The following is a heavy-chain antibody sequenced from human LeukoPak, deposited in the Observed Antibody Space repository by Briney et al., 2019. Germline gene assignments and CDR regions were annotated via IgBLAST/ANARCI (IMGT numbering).Heavy chain of an antibody. Sequence: GGSLRLSCAASGFTFSSYWMHWVRQAPGKGLEWVAVIWYDGSNKYYADSVKGRFTISRDNSKNTLYLQMNTLRAEDTAVYYCARDPGGVVYFDYWGQGTLVTVSS. V-gene: IGHV3-33*08. CDR2: IWYDGSNK. J-gene: IGHJ4*02. D-gene: IGHD2-8*01. CDR3: ARDPGGVVYFDY. CDR1: GFTFSSYW.